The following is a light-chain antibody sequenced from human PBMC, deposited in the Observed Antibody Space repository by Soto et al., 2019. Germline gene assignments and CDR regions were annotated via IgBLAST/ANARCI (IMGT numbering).Light chain of an antibody. Sequence: EIVLTQSPGTLSLSPGQSATLSCRASQSVSNNYLAWYQQKPGQAPRLLIYGASNRATGIPARFSGSGSGTDFTLTISSLEPEDFAVYYCQQRSNWHTFGQGTRLEIK. CDR1: QSVSNNY. CDR2: GAS. V-gene: IGKV3D-11*02. J-gene: IGKJ5*01. CDR3: QQRSNWHT.